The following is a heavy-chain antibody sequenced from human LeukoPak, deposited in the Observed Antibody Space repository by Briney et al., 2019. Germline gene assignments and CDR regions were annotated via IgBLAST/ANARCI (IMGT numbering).Heavy chain of an antibody. CDR2: IRRDGNEK. D-gene: IGHD3-22*01. V-gene: IGHV3-7*01. Sequence: GGSLRLSCAASGFTFSSYWMTWVRQAPGKGLEWVANIRRDGNEKYYVDSVKGRFTISRDNAKNSLYLQMISLRAEDTAVYYCARDIGPYDSSGYYDAFDIWGPGTMVTVSS. J-gene: IGHJ3*02. CDR1: GFTFSSYW. CDR3: ARDIGPYDSSGYYDAFDI.